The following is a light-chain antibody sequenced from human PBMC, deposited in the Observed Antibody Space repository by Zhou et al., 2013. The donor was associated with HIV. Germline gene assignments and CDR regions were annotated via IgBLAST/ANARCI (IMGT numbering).Light chain of an antibody. CDR1: QGTSSS. Sequence: AIQLTQSPSSLSASVGDRVTITCRASQGTSSSLAWYQQKPGKAPKLLISDASSLESGVPSRFSGSGSGTDFTLTISSLEPEDFATYYCQQCSTYPRTFGQGTEGGNQT. J-gene: IGKJ1*01. V-gene: IGKV1-13*02. CDR2: DAS. CDR3: QQCSTYPRT.